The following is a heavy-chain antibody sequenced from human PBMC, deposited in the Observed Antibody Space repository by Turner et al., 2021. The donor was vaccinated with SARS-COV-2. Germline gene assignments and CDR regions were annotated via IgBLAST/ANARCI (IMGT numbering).Heavy chain of an antibody. D-gene: IGHD6-13*01. CDR3: ARLHTSSWYFDY. Sequence: VQLVESGGGVVQPGRSLRLSCAASGFTLSSYWMSWVRQAPGKGLEWVANIKQDGSEKYYVDSVKGRFTISRDNAKNSLYLQMNSLRAEDTAVYYCARLHTSSWYFDYWGQGTLVTVSS. CDR1: GFTLSSYW. CDR2: IKQDGSEK. V-gene: IGHV3-7*03. J-gene: IGHJ4*02.